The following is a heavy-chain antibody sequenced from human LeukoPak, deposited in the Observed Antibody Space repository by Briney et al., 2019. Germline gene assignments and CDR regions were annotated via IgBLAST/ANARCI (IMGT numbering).Heavy chain of an antibody. CDR2: VGSSGANT. CDR3: AKDAPNRKAAAGGEFDP. Sequence: GGSLRLSCAASGFTFTNYAMNWVRQAPGKGLEWVSGVGSSGANTYYADSVKGRFTISRDNSKNTLYLQLNSLRVDDTAVYYCAKDAPNRKAAAGGEFDPRGQGTRVIV. D-gene: IGHD6-25*01. V-gene: IGHV3-23*01. J-gene: IGHJ5*02. CDR1: GFTFTNYA.